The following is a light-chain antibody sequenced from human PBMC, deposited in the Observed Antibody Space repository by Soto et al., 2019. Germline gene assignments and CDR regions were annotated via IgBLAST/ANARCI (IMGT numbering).Light chain of an antibody. V-gene: IGKV3-20*01. CDR3: QQYDSSLLA. CDR2: GAS. CDR1: QSVSRSY. Sequence: EIVLTQSPGTLSLSPGERATLSCRASQSVSRSYLAWYQQKPGQAPRLLIYGASSRATGIPDTFSGSGSGTDFTLSISRLEPEVFAVYYCQQYDSSLLAFGAPTQVEI. J-gene: IGKJ4*01.